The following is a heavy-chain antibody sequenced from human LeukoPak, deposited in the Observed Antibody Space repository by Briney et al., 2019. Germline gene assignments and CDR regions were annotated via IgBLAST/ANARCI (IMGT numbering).Heavy chain of an antibody. Sequence: KPSETLSLTCAVYGGSFSGYYWSWIRQPPGKGLEWMGEINHSGSTNYNPSLKSRVTISVDTSKNQFSLKLSSVTAADTAVYYCARAEQWLVYGFDYWGQGTLVTVSS. CDR1: GGSFSGYY. CDR2: INHSGST. D-gene: IGHD6-19*01. J-gene: IGHJ4*02. CDR3: ARAEQWLVYGFDY. V-gene: IGHV4-34*01.